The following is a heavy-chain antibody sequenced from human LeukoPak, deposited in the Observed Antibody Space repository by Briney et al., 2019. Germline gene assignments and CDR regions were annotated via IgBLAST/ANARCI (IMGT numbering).Heavy chain of an antibody. CDR2: VDLEDGET. Sequence: GASVKISCKVSGYTFTDYYMHWVQQAPGKGLEWMGLVDLEDGETIYAEKFQGRVTITADTSTDTAYMELRSLRSDDTAVYYCARGLVPAAIPGAFDIWGQGTMVTVSS. CDR3: ARGLVPAAIPGAFDI. V-gene: IGHV1-69-2*01. J-gene: IGHJ3*02. CDR1: GYTFTDYY. D-gene: IGHD2-2*02.